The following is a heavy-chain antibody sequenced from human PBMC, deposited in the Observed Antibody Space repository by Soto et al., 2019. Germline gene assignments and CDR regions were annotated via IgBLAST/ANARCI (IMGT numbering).Heavy chain of an antibody. CDR2: ISAYNGNT. D-gene: IGHD1-26*01. J-gene: IGHJ6*02. Sequence: GASVKVSCKASGYTFTSYGISWVRQAPGQGLEWMGWISAYNGNTNYAQKLQGRVTMTTDTSTSTAYMELRSLRSDDTAVYYCAREGVGATSGYYHYVMDVWGQGATVIVSS. V-gene: IGHV1-18*01. CDR1: GYTFTSYG. CDR3: AREGVGATSGYYHYVMDV.